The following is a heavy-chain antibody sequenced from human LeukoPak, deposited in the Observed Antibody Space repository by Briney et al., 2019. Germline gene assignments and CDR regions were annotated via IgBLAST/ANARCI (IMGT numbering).Heavy chain of an antibody. CDR3: ARGYYYDSSGYPGWFDP. CDR1: GGSFSGYY. D-gene: IGHD3-22*01. V-gene: IGHV4-34*01. CDR2: IDHSGST. J-gene: IGHJ5*02. Sequence: SETLSLTCAVYGGSFSGYYWSWIRQPPGKGLEWIGEIDHSGSTNYIPSLKSRVTISVDTSKNQFSLKLSSVTAADTAVYYCARGYYYDSSGYPGWFDPWGQGTLVTVSS.